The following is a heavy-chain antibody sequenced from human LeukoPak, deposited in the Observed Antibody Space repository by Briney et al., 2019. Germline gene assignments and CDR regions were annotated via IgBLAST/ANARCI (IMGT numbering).Heavy chain of an antibody. J-gene: IGHJ4*02. CDR1: GGSISSYY. CDR3: ARDRAYGVSDY. Sequence: PSETLSLTCTVSGGSISSYYWTWIRQPPGKGLEWIGSISRSGRTYYNPSLKSRVTISVDTSNNQFSLKLSSVTAADTAVYYCARDRAYGVSDYWGQGTLVTVSS. CDR2: ISRSGRT. D-gene: IGHD4-17*01. V-gene: IGHV4-4*08.